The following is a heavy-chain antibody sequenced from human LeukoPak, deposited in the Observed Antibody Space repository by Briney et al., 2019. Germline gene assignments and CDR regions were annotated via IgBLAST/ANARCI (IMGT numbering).Heavy chain of an antibody. D-gene: IGHD1-1*01. Sequence: SETLSLTCAVYCGSFSGYYWSWVRQSPGKGLEWIGEINHSGSTNYNPSLKSRVTISVDTSKNQFSLKLTSVTAADTAVYYCARPLGQGNEYGMDVWGQGTTVTVSS. CDR1: CGSFSGYY. CDR3: ARPLGQGNEYGMDV. V-gene: IGHV4-34*01. CDR2: INHSGST. J-gene: IGHJ6*02.